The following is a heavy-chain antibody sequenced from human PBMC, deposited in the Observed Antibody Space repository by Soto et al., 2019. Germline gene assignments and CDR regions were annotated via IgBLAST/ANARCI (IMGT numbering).Heavy chain of an antibody. CDR2: IIPIFGTT. V-gene: IGHV1-69*06. D-gene: IGHD1-26*01. CDR1: GGTFSSYA. J-gene: IGHJ6*02. Sequence: QVQLVQSGAEVKKPGSSVKVSCKASGGTFSSYAISWVRQAPGQGLEWMGGIIPIFGTTNYARRFQGRVMITADNSTRTAYMERRGLRSEYTAVYYCAGGTLGGSYYINGWDVWGQGTTVTVSS. CDR3: AGGTLGGSYYINGWDV.